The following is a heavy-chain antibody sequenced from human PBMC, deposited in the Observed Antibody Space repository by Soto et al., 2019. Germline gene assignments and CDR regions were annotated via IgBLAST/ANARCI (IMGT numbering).Heavy chain of an antibody. D-gene: IGHD3-9*01. V-gene: IGHV3-9*01. CDR3: AKDMRSGLRYFPGYDY. CDR1: GFTFDDYA. CDR2: ISWNSGSI. Sequence: EVQLVESGGGLVQPGRSLRLSCAASGFTFDDYAMHWVRQAPGKGLEWVSCISWNSGSICYEDSVRGRFTISRDNAKNSLYLQMNSLRAEDKAVYYCAKDMRSGLRYFPGYDYWGQGTLVTVSS. J-gene: IGHJ4*02.